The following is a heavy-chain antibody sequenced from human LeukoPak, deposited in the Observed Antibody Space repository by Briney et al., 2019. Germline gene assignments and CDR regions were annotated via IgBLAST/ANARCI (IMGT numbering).Heavy chain of an antibody. CDR2: IDPNSGGT. D-gene: IGHD2-2*02. CDR3: ARDCSRTSCYKF. Sequence: GASVKASCKASGYSFTGYYMHWVRQAPGQGLEWMGWIDPNSGGTNYAQRFQGRVTMTRDTSVGTAYMELSRLTSNDTAVYYCARDCSRTSCYKFWGQGTLVTASS. J-gene: IGHJ4*02. CDR1: GYSFTGYY. V-gene: IGHV1-2*02.